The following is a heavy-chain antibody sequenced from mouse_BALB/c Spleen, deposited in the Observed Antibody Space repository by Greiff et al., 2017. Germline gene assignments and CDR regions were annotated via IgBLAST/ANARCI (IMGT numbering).Heavy chain of an antibody. V-gene: IGHV5-17*02. CDR3: ARGLPTLYAMDY. CDR2: ISSGSSTI. CDR1: GFTFSSFG. Sequence: EVMLVESGGGLVQPGGSRKLSCAASGFTFSSFGMHWVRQAPEKGLEWVAYISSGSSTIYYADTVKGRFTISRDNPKNTPFLQMTSLRSEDTAMYYCARGLPTLYAMDYWGEGTSVTVSS. J-gene: IGHJ4*01.